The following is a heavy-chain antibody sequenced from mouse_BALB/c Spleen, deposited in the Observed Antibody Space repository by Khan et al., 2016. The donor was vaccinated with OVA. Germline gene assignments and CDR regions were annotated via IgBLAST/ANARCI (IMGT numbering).Heavy chain of an antibody. V-gene: IGHV1S135*01. D-gene: IGHD2-10*02. J-gene: IGHJ2*01. CDR1: GYSFTGYN. CDR3: TRGYGNYVRDYFDY. Sequence: IQLVQSGPELEKPGASVKISCKASGYSFTGYNMNWVTQSNGKSLEWIGNIDPYYGGATYNQKFKGKATLTVDKSSSTAYMQLKSLTSEDAAVYYCTRGYGNYVRDYFDYWGQGTTLTVSS. CDR2: IDPYYGGA.